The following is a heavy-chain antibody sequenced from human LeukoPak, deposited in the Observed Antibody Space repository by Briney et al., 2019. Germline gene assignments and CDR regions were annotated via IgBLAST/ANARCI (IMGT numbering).Heavy chain of an antibody. Sequence: SETLSLTCSVSGGSITSYYWSWIRQPPGKGLEWIGYISDGGSTNYNPSLKSRVSISVDTYKNQFSLKLSSVTAADTAVYFCARASTTFDDWGQGTLVTVSS. J-gene: IGHJ4*02. CDR2: ISDGGST. V-gene: IGHV4-59*01. CDR1: GGSITSYY. CDR3: ARASTTFDD. D-gene: IGHD1-14*01.